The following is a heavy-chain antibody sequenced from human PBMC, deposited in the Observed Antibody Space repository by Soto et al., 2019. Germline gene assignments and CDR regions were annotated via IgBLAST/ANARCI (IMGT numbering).Heavy chain of an antibody. Sequence: SVKVSCKASGYSFTSLDINWVRQTAGQGLEWMGGIMPIFGSANYAQKFQGRVTITADENTRTVYMELSRLRSEDTAVYYCARQFDSDTTGYYYAYWGQGTLVTVSS. CDR2: IMPIFGSA. J-gene: IGHJ4*02. CDR1: GYSFTSLD. CDR3: ARQFDSDTTGYYYAY. V-gene: IGHV1-69*13. D-gene: IGHD3-22*01.